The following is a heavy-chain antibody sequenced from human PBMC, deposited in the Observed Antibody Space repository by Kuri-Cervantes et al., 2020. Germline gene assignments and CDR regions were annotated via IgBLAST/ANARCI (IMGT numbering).Heavy chain of an antibody. D-gene: IGHD5/OR15-5a*01. CDR1: GFTFSSYG. J-gene: IGHJ4*02. Sequence: GESLKISCAASGFTFSSYGMHWVRQAPGKGLEWVAAIWSDGSKKFYADSLKGRFSVSRDNSNNTLYLQMNSLRVEDTAVYYCAREDAAMARGVYHFDHWGQGLLVTVSS. V-gene: IGHV3-33*01. CDR2: IWSDGSKK. CDR3: AREDAAMARGVYHFDH.